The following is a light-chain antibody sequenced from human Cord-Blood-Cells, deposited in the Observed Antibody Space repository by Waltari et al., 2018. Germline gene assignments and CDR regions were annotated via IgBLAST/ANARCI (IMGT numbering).Light chain of an antibody. CDR2: DVS. Sequence: QSALTQPASVSGSPGQSITISCTGTSSDVGGYNYVSWYQQHPGKAPKRIIYDVSKRPSGVSNRFSGSKSGNTASLTISGLQAEDEADYYCSSYTSSSTVFGGGTKLTVL. V-gene: IGLV2-14*01. CDR3: SSYTSSSTV. CDR1: SSDVGGYNY. J-gene: IGLJ3*02.